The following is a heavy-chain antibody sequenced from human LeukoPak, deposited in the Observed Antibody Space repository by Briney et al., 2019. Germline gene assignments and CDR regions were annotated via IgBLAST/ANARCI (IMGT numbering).Heavy chain of an antibody. V-gene: IGHV5-51*01. Sequence: GESLKISCKGSGYSFTSYWIGWVRQMPGKGLEWMWIIYPGDSDTRYSPSFQGQVTISADKSISTAYLQWSSLKASDTAMYYCARFYSNYDTYYGMDVWGQGTTVTVSS. D-gene: IGHD4-11*01. CDR3: ARFYSNYDTYYGMDV. CDR2: IYPGDSDT. CDR1: GYSFTSYW. J-gene: IGHJ6*02.